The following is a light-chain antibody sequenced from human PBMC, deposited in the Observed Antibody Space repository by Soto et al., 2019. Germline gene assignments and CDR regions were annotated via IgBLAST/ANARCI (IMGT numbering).Light chain of an antibody. Sequence: DIPSNQSPATLSATVGNRRTITYRASQRIATWLAWYQHQPGSAPKLLIYGASTLQSGVPSRFSGSGSGAEFTLSIDGLQTEDFATYYCQLYHLYWTFGPGTKVDIK. CDR1: QRIATW. CDR3: QLYHLYWT. V-gene: IGKV1-5*01. J-gene: IGKJ1*01. CDR2: GAS.